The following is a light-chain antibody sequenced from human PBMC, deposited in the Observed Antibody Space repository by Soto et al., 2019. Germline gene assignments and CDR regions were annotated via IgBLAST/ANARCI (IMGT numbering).Light chain of an antibody. CDR3: MQGSHWPPWT. Sequence: DVVMTQSPLSLPVTLGQPASISCRSSQSLVYSDGNTYLHWFLQRPGQSPRRLIYRVSIRDSGVTDRFSGSGSGTDFTLKISRVEAEDVGVYYCMQGSHWPPWTFGQGTRVEIK. CDR2: RVS. V-gene: IGKV2-30*01. J-gene: IGKJ1*01. CDR1: QSLVYSDGNTY.